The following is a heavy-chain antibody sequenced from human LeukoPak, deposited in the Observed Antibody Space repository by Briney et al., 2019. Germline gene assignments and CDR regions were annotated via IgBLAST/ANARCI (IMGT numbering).Heavy chain of an antibody. J-gene: IGHJ4*02. D-gene: IGHD2-8*01. Sequence: GGSLRLSCAASGFTFSSYAMSWVRQAPGKGLEWVSAINNGGGSKYYADSVKGRFTVSRDNSKNTLYLQMNSLRAEDTAVYYCSKAGGLVVLRVCAYFDYWGQGTLVTVSS. CDR3: SKAGGLVVLRVCAYFDY. V-gene: IGHV3-23*01. CDR1: GFTFSSYA. CDR2: INNGGGSK.